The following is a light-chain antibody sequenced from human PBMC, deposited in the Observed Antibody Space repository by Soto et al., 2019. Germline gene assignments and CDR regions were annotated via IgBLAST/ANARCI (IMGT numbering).Light chain of an antibody. V-gene: IGKV3-15*01. Sequence: DMVEKQSPAILSVSPGESSTLSCRAIQSISGELAWYQQQQPGHAPRLLMYGASTRATGIPARFSGSVSGTEFTLSISGLQSEDFAIYFCQQYRSWPITFGQGTRLEIK. CDR2: GAS. J-gene: IGKJ5*01. CDR3: QQYRSWPIT. CDR1: QSISGE.